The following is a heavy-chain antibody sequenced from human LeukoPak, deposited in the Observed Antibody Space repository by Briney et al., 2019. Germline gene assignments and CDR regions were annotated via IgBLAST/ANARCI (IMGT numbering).Heavy chain of an antibody. CDR1: GITLSNYG. Sequence: PGGSLRLSCAVSGITLSNYGMSWVRQAPGKGLEWVAGISDSGGRTNYADSVKGRFTISRDNSKNTLYVQMNSLRAEDTAVYYCAKEYCSGDCSSDYFDYWGQGSLVTVSS. CDR3: AKEYCSGDCSSDYFDY. CDR2: ISDSGGRT. D-gene: IGHD2-21*02. V-gene: IGHV3-23*01. J-gene: IGHJ4*02.